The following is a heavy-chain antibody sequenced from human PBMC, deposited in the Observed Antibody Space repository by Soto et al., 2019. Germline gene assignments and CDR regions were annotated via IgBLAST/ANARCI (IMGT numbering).Heavy chain of an antibody. CDR2: INHSGST. J-gene: IGHJ6*02. D-gene: IGHD3-10*01. Sequence: QVQLQQWGAGLLKPSETLSLTCAVYGGSFSGYYWSWIRQPPGKGLEWIGEINHSGSTNYNPSLKSRVTISVDTSKNQFSLKLSSVTAADTAVYYCARSGGYYYGSGSYYYGMDVWGQGTTVTVSS. CDR1: GGSFSGYY. V-gene: IGHV4-34*01. CDR3: ARSGGYYYGSGSYYYGMDV.